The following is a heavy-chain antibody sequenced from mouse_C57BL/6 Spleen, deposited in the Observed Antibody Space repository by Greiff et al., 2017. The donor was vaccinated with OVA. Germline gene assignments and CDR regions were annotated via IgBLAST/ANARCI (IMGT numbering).Heavy chain of an antibody. V-gene: IGHV1-69*01. J-gene: IGHJ1*03. CDR1: GYTFTSYW. Sequence: QVQLQQSGAELVMPGASVKLSCKASGYTFTSYWMHWVKQRPGQGLEWIGEIDPSDSYTNYNQKFKGKSTLTVDKSSSTAYMQLSSLTSEDSAVYYCARTGLVAPYWYFDVWGTGTTVTVSS. CDR2: IDPSDSYT. CDR3: ARTGLVAPYWYFDV. D-gene: IGHD1-1*01.